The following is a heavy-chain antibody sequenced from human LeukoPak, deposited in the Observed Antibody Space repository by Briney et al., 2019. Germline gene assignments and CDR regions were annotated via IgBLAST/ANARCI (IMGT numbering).Heavy chain of an antibody. Sequence: XVYGGSFSGXXXXXXRXXXXKXXXXXXXXNHSGSTNYNPSLKSRVTISVDTSKNQFSLKLSSVTAADTAVYYCARRAGYSSSWYGYYYMDVWGKGTTVTVSS. CDR3: ARRAGYSSSWYGYYYMDV. CDR1: GGSFSGXX. J-gene: IGHJ6*03. V-gene: IGHV4-34*01. CDR2: XNHSGST. D-gene: IGHD6-13*01.